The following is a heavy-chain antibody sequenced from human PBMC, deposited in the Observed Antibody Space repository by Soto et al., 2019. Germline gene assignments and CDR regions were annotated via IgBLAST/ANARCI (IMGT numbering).Heavy chain of an antibody. J-gene: IGHJ4*02. CDR3: ARERGYCSGGSCPVDY. Sequence: QLQLQESGPGLVKPSETLSLTCTVSGGSISSSSYYWGWIRQPPGKGLEWIGSIYYSGSTYSNPSLKSRVTISVDTSKNQFSLKLSSVTAADTAVYYCARERGYCSGGSCPVDYWGQGTLVTVSS. CDR2: IYYSGST. V-gene: IGHV4-39*02. CDR1: GGSISSSSYY. D-gene: IGHD2-15*01.